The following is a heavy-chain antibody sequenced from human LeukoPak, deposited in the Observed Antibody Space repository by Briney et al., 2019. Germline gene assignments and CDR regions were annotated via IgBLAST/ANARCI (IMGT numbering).Heavy chain of an antibody. Sequence: GGSLRLSCAASGFTFSSYGMHWVRQAPGKGLEWVAVISYDGSNKYYADSVKGRFTISRDNSKNTLYLQMYSLRAEDTVVYYCARDQCSGGSCYYDYWGQGTLVTVSS. CDR2: ISYDGSNK. D-gene: IGHD2-15*01. CDR1: GFTFSSYG. V-gene: IGHV3-30*03. CDR3: ARDQCSGGSCYYDY. J-gene: IGHJ4*02.